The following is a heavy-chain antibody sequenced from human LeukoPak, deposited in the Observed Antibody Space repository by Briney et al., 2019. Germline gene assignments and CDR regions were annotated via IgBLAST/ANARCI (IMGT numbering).Heavy chain of an antibody. CDR1: GFTVSSNY. D-gene: IGHD5-24*01. V-gene: IGHV3-66*01. J-gene: IGHJ6*02. Sequence: GGSLRLSCAASGFTVSSNYMSWVRQAPGKGLGWVSLIYSGGSTYYADSVQGRFTISSDNSKNTLYLQMNSLRAGDTAVYYCASRDKGYYYGMDVWGQGTTVTVSS. CDR3: ASRDKGYYYGMDV. CDR2: IYSGGST.